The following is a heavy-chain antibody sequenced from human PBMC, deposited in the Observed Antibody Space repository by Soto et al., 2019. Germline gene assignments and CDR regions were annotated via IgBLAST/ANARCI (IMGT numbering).Heavy chain of an antibody. CDR3: AAGNYYDTKDAFDI. Sequence: ASVKVSCKASGFTFTSSSMQWVRQALGQRLEWIGWIVVGSGNTNYAQKFQERVTITRDMSTSTAYMELSSLRSEDTAVYYCAAGNYYDTKDAFDIWGQGTMVTVSS. V-gene: IGHV1-58*02. D-gene: IGHD3-22*01. J-gene: IGHJ3*02. CDR1: GFTFTSSS. CDR2: IVVGSGNT.